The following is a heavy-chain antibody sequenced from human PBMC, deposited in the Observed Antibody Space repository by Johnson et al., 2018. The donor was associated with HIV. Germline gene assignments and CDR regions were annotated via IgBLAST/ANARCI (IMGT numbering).Heavy chain of an antibody. CDR2: IYSGGST. V-gene: IGHV3-66*03. J-gene: IGHJ3*02. CDR3: AKVRGVGATAAFDI. Sequence: VQLVESGGGLIQPGGSLRLSCAVSGFTVSSNYMSWVRQAPGKGLEWVSVIYSGGSTYYADSVKGRFTISRDNSKNTLYLQMNSLRAEDTAVYYCAKVRGVGATAAFDIWGQGTMVTVSS. CDR1: GFTVSSNY. D-gene: IGHD1-26*01.